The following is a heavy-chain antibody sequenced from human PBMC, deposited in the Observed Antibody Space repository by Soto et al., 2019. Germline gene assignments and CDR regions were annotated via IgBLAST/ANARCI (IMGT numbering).Heavy chain of an antibody. CDR3: AHGAGWLFDY. CDR1: GFSLNTRAVG. CDR2: IYWDDNK. J-gene: IGHJ4*02. D-gene: IGHD6-19*01. V-gene: IGHV2-5*02. Sequence: QITLEESGPALVKPTQTLTLTCTFSGFSLNTRAVGVGWIRQPPGKALEWLAFIYWDDNKYYSRSLKSRLTITKDTSKNQVFLTMTNTGPVDTATYYCAHGAGWLFDYWGQGTQVTVSS.